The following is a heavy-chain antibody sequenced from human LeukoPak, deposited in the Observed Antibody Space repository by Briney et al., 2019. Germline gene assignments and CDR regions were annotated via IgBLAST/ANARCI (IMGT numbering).Heavy chain of an antibody. Sequence: GGSLRLSCAASGFTFSTYAMTWVRQAPGKGLEWVSEIVGSGDSTYYADSVKGRFTISRDNSKNTLYLQMNSLRAEDTAVYYCAKRGVVIRVFLVGFHKEAFYFESWGQGALVTVSS. CDR2: IVGSGDST. CDR1: GFTFSTYA. D-gene: IGHD3/OR15-3a*01. V-gene: IGHV3-23*01. CDR3: AKRGVVIRVFLVGFHKEAFYFES. J-gene: IGHJ4*02.